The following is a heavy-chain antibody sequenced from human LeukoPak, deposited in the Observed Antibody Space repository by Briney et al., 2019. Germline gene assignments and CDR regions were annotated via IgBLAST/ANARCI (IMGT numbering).Heavy chain of an antibody. J-gene: IGHJ5*02. CDR2: ISSSSSYI. D-gene: IGHD6-19*01. CDR3: ARHSSGWAECDT. V-gene: IGHV3-11*06. CDR1: GFTFSDYY. Sequence: PGGSLRLSCAASGFTFSDYYMSWIRQAPGKGLEWVSSISSSSSYIYYADSVKGRFTISRDNAKNSLYLQMNSLRAEDTAVYYCARHSSGWAECDTWGQGTLVTVSS.